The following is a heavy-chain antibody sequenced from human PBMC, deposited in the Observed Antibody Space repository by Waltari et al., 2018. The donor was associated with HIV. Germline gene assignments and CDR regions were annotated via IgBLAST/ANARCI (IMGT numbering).Heavy chain of an antibody. CDR1: GGSFSGYY. J-gene: IGHJ4*02. CDR3: SREGYGGNPANNFDF. V-gene: IGHV4-34*01. CDR2: VNHSGNI. D-gene: IGHD2-15*01. Sequence: QVHLQQSGAGLLKPSETLSLTCTVSGGSFSGYYWSWIRQPPGQGLEWIGEVNHSGNINYNPSLKSRLIISVDTSKRQFSLRLNSVTAADTAVYYCSREGYGGNPANNFDFWGQGTLVSVSS.